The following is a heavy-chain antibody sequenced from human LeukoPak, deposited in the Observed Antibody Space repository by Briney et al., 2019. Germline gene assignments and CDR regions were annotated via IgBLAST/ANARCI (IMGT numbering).Heavy chain of an antibody. CDR3: TKEKKYYYDGSGYPGYDY. Sequence: GGSLRLSCTASGFTFSIYGMHWVRQAPGKGLEWVAFIRYDGSNKYYADSVKGRFTISRDNSKNTLYLQMNSLRAEDTAVYYCTKEKKYYYDGSGYPGYDYWGQGTLVTVSS. CDR2: IRYDGSNK. V-gene: IGHV3-30*02. CDR1: GFTFSIYG. J-gene: IGHJ4*02. D-gene: IGHD3-22*01.